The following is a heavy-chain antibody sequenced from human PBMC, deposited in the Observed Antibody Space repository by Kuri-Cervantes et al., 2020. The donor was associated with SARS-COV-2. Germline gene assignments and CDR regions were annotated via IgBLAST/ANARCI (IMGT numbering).Heavy chain of an antibody. V-gene: IGHV1-8*03. CDR2: MNPNSGDT. J-gene: IGHJ4*02. Sequence: ASVKVSCKASGYTITNYEINWVRQATGQGLEWMGWMNPNSGDTDHAQKFQGRVILTRNTSTTTAYMELRGLKSEDTAVYYCAREGTIVVGGLDSWGQGTLVTVSS. D-gene: IGHD2-21*01. CDR3: AREGTIVVGGLDS. CDR1: GYTITNYE.